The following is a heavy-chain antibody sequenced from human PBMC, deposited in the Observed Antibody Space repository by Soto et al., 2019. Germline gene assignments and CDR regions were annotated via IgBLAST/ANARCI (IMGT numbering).Heavy chain of an antibody. V-gene: IGHV3-74*01. J-gene: IGHJ4*02. Sequence: EVQLVESGGGLVQPGGSLRLSCATSGFTFSNYWMHWVRQAPGKGPVWVSRINEDESNTNYADSVKGRFTISRDNAKNPLYLQMNSLRAEDTAVYYCARGRFLEYWGQGTRVTVSS. CDR2: INEDESNT. CDR1: GFTFSNYW. CDR3: ARGRFLEY. D-gene: IGHD3-3*01.